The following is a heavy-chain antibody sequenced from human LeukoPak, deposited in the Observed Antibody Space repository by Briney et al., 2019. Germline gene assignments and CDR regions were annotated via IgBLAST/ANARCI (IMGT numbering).Heavy chain of an antibody. CDR1: GYTFSIYG. D-gene: IGHD5-18*01. CDR3: ARGGYSYGYMGYFDY. J-gene: IGHJ4*02. V-gene: IGHV1-18*01. Sequence: GASVTVSFKATGYTFSIYGVSWVRQAPGQGLEWVGWSSAYNGNTNYAQKFQGRVSIITDTATTTAYTELRRLRSGDTAVDYCARGGYSYGYMGYFDYWGQGTLVTVSS. CDR2: SSAYNGNT.